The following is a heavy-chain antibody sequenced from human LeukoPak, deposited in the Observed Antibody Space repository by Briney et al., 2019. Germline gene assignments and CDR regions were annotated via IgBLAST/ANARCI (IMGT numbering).Heavy chain of an antibody. CDR3: ARPVRSDWYSSGWYEAYYFDY. CDR2: ISYDGSNK. D-gene: IGHD6-19*01. J-gene: IGHJ4*02. CDR1: GFTFSSYA. V-gene: IGHV3-30-3*01. Sequence: PGRSLRLPCAASGFTFSSYAMHWVRQAPGKGLEWVAVISYDGSNKYYADSVKGRFTISRDNSKNTLYLQMNSLRAEDTAVYYCARPVRSDWYSSGWYEAYYFDYWGQGTLVTVSS.